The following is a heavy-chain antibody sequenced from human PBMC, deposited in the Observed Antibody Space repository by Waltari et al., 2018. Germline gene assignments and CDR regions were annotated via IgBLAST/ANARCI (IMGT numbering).Heavy chain of an antibody. V-gene: IGHV4-34*01. CDR1: GGSVTDYF. Sequence: QGQLQQWGAGLLKPSETLSLTCTVHGGSVTDYFCTGIRQAPGKGLKWIGESHHSGYTNYNPALKSRVSISVDTSKREFSLKMTSVTAADTAMYYCARGLIYCSSGSCVGYWGQGTLVTVSS. CDR2: SHHSGYT. CDR3: ARGLIYCSSGSCVGY. J-gene: IGHJ4*02. D-gene: IGHD2-15*01.